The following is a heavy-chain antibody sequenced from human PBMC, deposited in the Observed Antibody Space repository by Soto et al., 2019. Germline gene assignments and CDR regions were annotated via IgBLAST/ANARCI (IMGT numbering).Heavy chain of an antibody. CDR2: ISGSGGRT. CDR3: AKARAAGTWSYYGMDV. CDR1: GFTFSSYA. V-gene: IGHV3-23*01. D-gene: IGHD6-13*01. Sequence: EVQLLESGGGLVQPGGSLRLSCAASGFTFSSYAMSWVRQAPGKGLGWVSAISGSGGRTYYADSVKGRFTISRDNSKNTLYLQMNSLRAEDTAVYYCAKARAAGTWSYYGMDVWGQGTTVTVSS. J-gene: IGHJ6*02.